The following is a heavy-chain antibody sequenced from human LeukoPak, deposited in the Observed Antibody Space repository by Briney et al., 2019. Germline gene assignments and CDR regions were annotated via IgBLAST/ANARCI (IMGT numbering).Heavy chain of an antibody. CDR3: ARTVVTDDYYYYYYMDV. J-gene: IGHJ6*03. CDR1: GGSISSYY. Sequence: SETLSLTCTVSGGSISSYYWSWIRQPPGKGLEWIGYIYYSGSTNYNPSLKSRVTISVDTSKNQFSLKLSSVTAADTAVYYCARTVVTDDYYYYYYMDVWGKGTTVTISS. D-gene: IGHD3-22*01. V-gene: IGHV4-59*01. CDR2: IYYSGST.